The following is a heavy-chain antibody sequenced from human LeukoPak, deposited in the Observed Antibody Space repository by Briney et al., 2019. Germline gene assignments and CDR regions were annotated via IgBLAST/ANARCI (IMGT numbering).Heavy chain of an antibody. J-gene: IGHJ6*03. D-gene: IGHD4-23*01. V-gene: IGHV4-4*07. CDR3: ARGRATVGGDYYYYYMDV. Sequence: SETLSLTCTVSGGSISSSYWSWIRQPAGKGLEWVGRIYTSGSTNHNTSLKSRITISVDTSKNQFSLKLTSVTAADTAVYYCARGRATVGGDYYYYYMDVWGKGTTATVSS. CDR2: IYTSGST. CDR1: GGSISSSY.